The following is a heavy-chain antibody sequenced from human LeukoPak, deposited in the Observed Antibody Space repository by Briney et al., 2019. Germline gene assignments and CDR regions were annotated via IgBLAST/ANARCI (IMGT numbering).Heavy chain of an antibody. CDR3: ARGRSRMVRGVPYFDY. D-gene: IGHD3-10*01. V-gene: IGHV4-34*01. J-gene: IGHJ4*02. CDR1: GGSFSGYY. Sequence: SETLSLTCAVYGGSFSGYYWSWIRQPPGKGLEWIGETNHSGSTNYNPSLKSRVTISVDTSKNQFSLKLSSVTAADTAVYYCARGRSRMVRGVPYFDYWGQGTLVTVSS. CDR2: TNHSGST.